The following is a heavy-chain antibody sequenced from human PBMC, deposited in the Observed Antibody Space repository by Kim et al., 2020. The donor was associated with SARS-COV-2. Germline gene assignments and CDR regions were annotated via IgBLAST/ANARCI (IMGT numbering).Heavy chain of an antibody. V-gene: IGHV4-34*01. Sequence: SETLSLICAVYGGSFSGHYWSWVRQSQGKGLEWLGESDDSGATKYNPSVKSRVSISVDTSKNQFSLKLKSVTAADTAVYYCGRESPEELTGARWIDYWS. CDR2: SDDSGAT. D-gene: IGHD1-20*01. J-gene: IGHJ4*01. CDR3: GRESPEELTGARWIDY. CDR1: GGSFSGHY.